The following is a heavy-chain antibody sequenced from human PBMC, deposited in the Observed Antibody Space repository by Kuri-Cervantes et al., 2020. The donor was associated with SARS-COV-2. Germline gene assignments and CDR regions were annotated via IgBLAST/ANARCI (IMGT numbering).Heavy chain of an antibody. D-gene: IGHD2-2*01. Sequence: GSLRLSCAVYGGSFSGYYWSWIRRPPGKGLEWIREINHSGSTNYNPSLKSRVTISVDTSKNQFSLKLSSVTAADTAVYYCASIVVVPAASGYYYYYGMDVWGQGTTVTVSS. CDR1: GGSFSGYY. CDR3: ASIVVVPAASGYYYYYGMDV. V-gene: IGHV4-34*01. J-gene: IGHJ6*02. CDR2: INHSGST.